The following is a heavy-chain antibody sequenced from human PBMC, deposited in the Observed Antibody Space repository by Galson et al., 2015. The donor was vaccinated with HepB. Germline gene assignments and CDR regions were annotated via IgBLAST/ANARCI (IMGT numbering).Heavy chain of an antibody. Sequence: QSGAEVKKPGESLRISCKGSGYSFTSYWISWVRQMPGKGLEWMGRIDPSDSYTNYSPSFQGHVTVSADNSITTAYLQWSSLKASDTAMYYCAMTYYYDSSGYYSTFDIWGRGTMVTVSS. V-gene: IGHV5-10-1*01. CDR2: IDPSDSYT. D-gene: IGHD3-22*01. CDR1: GYSFTSYW. J-gene: IGHJ3*02. CDR3: AMTYYYDSSGYYSTFDI.